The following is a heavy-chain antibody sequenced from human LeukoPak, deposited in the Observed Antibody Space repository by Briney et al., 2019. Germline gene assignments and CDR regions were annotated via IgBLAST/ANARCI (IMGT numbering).Heavy chain of an antibody. Sequence: SETLSLTCAVYGGSFSGYYWSWIRQPPGQGLEWIGEINHSGSTNYNPSLKSRVTISVDTSKNQFSLKLSSVTAADTAVYYCANFWSSIAAAGLPRIGYFQHWGQGTLVTVSS. J-gene: IGHJ1*01. CDR2: INHSGST. CDR1: GGSFSGYY. D-gene: IGHD6-13*01. V-gene: IGHV4-34*01. CDR3: ANFWSSIAAAGLPRIGYFQH.